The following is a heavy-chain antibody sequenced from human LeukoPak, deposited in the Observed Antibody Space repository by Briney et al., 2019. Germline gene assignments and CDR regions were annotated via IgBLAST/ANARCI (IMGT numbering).Heavy chain of an antibody. Sequence: PSETLTLTCTVPGGSISSYYWSWIRQPPGKGLEWIGYIYYSGSTNYNPSLKSRVTISVDTSKNQFSLKLSSVTAADTAVYYCAMTPGYSSLGYYFDYWGQGTLVTVSS. V-gene: IGHV4-59*08. CDR1: GGSISSYY. J-gene: IGHJ4*02. D-gene: IGHD6-19*01. CDR2: IYYSGST. CDR3: AMTPGYSSLGYYFDY.